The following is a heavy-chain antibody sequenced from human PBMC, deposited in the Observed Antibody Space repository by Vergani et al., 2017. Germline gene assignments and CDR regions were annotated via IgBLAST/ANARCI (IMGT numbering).Heavy chain of an antibody. J-gene: IGHJ6*02. V-gene: IGHV1-2*04. CDR3: ARAGAVRATNKDYYYYGMDV. Sequence: QVQLVQSGAEVKKPGASVKVSCKASGYTFTGYYIHWVRQAPGQGLEWMGWINPNSGGTSYAQKFQDWVSMTRDTSISTAYMELSRLRSDDTAVYYCARAGAVRATNKDYYYYGMDVWGQGTTVTVSS. D-gene: IGHD3-10*01. CDR1: GYTFTGYY. CDR2: INPNSGGT.